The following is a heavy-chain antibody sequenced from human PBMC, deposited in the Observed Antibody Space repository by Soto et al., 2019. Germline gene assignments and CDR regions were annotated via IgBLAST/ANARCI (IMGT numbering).Heavy chain of an antibody. CDR1: GVISRPEG. CDR2: ISGSGGST. Sequence: PGGAPRLPRAASGVISRPEGNSVVRQAPGKGLEWVSAISGSGGSTYYADSVKRRFTISRDNSKNTLYLQMNSLRAEDTAVYYCAKDWEAATFDYWGQGTLVTVSS. J-gene: IGHJ4*02. D-gene: IGHD2-15*01. V-gene: IGHV3-23*01. CDR3: AKDWEAATFDY.